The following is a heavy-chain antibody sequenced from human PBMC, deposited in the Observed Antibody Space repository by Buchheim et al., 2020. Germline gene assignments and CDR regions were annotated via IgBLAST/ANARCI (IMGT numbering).Heavy chain of an antibody. V-gene: IGHV3-30*18. CDR3: AKCIAVAGGYYYGMDV. D-gene: IGHD6-19*01. CDR2: ISYDGSNK. Sequence: QVQLVESGGGVVQPGRSLRLSCAASGFTFSSYGMHWVRQAPGKGLEWVAVISYDGSNKYYADSVKGRFTISRDNSKNTLYLQMNSLRAEDTAVYYCAKCIAVAGGYYYGMDVWGQGTT. J-gene: IGHJ6*02. CDR1: GFTFSSYG.